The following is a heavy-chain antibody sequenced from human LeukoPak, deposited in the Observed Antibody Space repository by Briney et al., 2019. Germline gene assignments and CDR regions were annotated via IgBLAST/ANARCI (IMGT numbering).Heavy chain of an antibody. CDR1: GYSFTSYW. V-gene: IGHV5-51*01. J-gene: IGHJ6*02. CDR3: ARRADSSTPPSYSSGMDV. Sequence: GESLKISCKGSGYSFTSYWIGWVRQMPGKGLEWMGIIYPGDSDTRYSPSFQGQVTISADKSISTAYLQWSSLKASDTAMYYCARRADSSTPPSYSSGMDVWGQGTTVTVSS. D-gene: IGHD6-13*01. CDR2: IYPGDSDT.